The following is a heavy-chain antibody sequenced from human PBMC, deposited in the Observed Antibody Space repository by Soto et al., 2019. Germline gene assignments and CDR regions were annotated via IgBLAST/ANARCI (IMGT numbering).Heavy chain of an antibody. J-gene: IGHJ4*02. D-gene: IGHD6-13*01. Sequence: PSETLSLTCTVSGGSITSRGYYWSWIRQLPGRGLEWIGYIYFSVTTYYNPSLRSRLSISVDTSKNQFSLKLSSVTAADTDMYYCTRASSSSWYGGPFEYLVQGSRGTV. CDR2: IYFSVTT. V-gene: IGHV4-31*03. CDR1: GGSITSRGYY. CDR3: TRASSSSWYGGPFEY.